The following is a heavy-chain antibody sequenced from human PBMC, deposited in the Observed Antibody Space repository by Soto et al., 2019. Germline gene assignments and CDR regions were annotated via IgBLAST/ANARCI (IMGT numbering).Heavy chain of an antibody. CDR3: ARDRGGSYYWFDP. CDR2: IYYSGST. J-gene: IGHJ5*02. V-gene: IGHV4-31*03. D-gene: IGHD1-26*01. Sequence: KSSETLSLTCTVSGGSISSGGYYWSWIRQHPGKGLEWIGYIYYSGSTYYNPSLKSRVTISVDTSKNQFSLKLSSVTAADTAVYYCARDRGGSYYWFDPWGQGTLVTVSS. CDR1: GGSISSGGYY.